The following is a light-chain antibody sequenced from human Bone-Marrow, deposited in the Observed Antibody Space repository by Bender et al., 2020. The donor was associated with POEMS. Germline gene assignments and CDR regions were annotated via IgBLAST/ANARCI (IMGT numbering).Light chain of an antibody. CDR2: DDR. CDR3: QVWDSGTEHRV. V-gene: IGLV3-21*04. J-gene: IGLJ3*02. Sequence: SYALTQPPSVSVAPGKTATITCGGDSIDVESVNWYKQEPGLAPFLVIFDDRDRPPGIPDRISGPTSGNTATLTISRVEVVDEAVYYCQVWDSGTEHRVFGGGTKLTVL. CDR1: SIDVES.